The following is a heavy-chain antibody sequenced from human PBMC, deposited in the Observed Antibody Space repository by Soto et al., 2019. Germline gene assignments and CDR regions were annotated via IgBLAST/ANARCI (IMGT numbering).Heavy chain of an antibody. Sequence: QLQLQESGSGLVKPSQTLSLTCAVSGGSISSGGFSWSWLRQPPGRGLEWIGYIYHNGNTYYNPSLKSRVTISVDRSKNQFSLKVTSVTAADTAVYYCASRPTHDGGGYYKADWFDPWGQGTLVTVSS. CDR2: IYHNGNT. CDR3: ASRPTHDGGGYYKADWFDP. J-gene: IGHJ5*02. D-gene: IGHD3-22*01. CDR1: GGSISSGGFS. V-gene: IGHV4-30-2*01.